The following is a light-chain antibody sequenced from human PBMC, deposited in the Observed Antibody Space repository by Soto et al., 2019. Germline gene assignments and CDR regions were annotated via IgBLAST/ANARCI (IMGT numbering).Light chain of an antibody. J-gene: IGKJ1*01. Sequence: DLVMTQSPRSRPVTPGSAASLAWRSSQSLLHSNGYNELDWFMQKPGQSPQLLIYLGSNRSSGVADRFGGSGSGTDFTLNISRVEAEDVGVYYCMQCLQTPGTFGQGTKV. V-gene: IGKV2-28*01. CDR3: MQCLQTPGT. CDR2: LGS. CDR1: QSLLHSNGYNE.